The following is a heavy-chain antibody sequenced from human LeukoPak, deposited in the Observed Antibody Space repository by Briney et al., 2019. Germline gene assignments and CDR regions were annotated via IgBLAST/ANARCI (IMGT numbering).Heavy chain of an antibody. V-gene: IGHV1-2*02. J-gene: IGHJ4*02. D-gene: IGHD6-6*01. CDR2: INPNSGGT. CDR1: GYTFTGYY. Sequence: ASVKVSCKASGYTFTGYYMHWVRQAPGQGLEWMGWINPNSGGTQYAQKFQDRVTMTRDTSISTVYMELSRLTSDDTAMYCCARDPAGSIAAPEDYWGQGTLVTVSS. CDR3: ARDPAGSIAAPEDY.